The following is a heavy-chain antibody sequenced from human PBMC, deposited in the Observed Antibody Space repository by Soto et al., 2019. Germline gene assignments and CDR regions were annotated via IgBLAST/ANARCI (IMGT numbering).Heavy chain of an antibody. Sequence: QVQLQESGPGLVKPSQTLSLTCTVSGGSISSGDYYWSWIRQPPGKGLEWIGYIYYSGSTYYNPSLKSRVTISVDTSKNQFSLKLSSVNAADTAVYYCARALRYFDWLVYAYFDYWGQGTLVTVSS. CDR1: GGSISSGDYY. CDR2: IYYSGST. D-gene: IGHD3-9*01. V-gene: IGHV4-30-4*01. CDR3: ARALRYFDWLVYAYFDY. J-gene: IGHJ4*02.